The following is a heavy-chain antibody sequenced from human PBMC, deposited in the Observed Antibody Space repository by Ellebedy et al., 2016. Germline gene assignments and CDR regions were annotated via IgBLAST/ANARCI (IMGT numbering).Heavy chain of an antibody. Sequence: GGSLRLXXAASGFTSSSYAMSWVRPAPGKGLEWVSAISGSGGSTYYADSVKGRFTISRDNSKNTLYLQMNSLRAEDTAVYYCAKWVGIVGATLLPFDIWGQGTMVTVSS. CDR2: ISGSGGST. J-gene: IGHJ3*02. D-gene: IGHD1-26*01. CDR1: GFTSSSYA. V-gene: IGHV3-23*01. CDR3: AKWVGIVGATLLPFDI.